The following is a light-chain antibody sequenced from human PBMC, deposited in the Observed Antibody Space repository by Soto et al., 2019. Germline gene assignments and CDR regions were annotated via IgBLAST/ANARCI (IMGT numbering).Light chain of an antibody. CDR1: SADIGVYSH. CDR2: EVT. Sequence: QSVLTQPASVSGSPGQSITISCTGTSADIGVYSHVSWYQQHPGKAPKVIIYEVTHRPSGISNRFSGSKSGDTASLTISGLQSEDEADHFCSSYTTSATLVFGGGTKLTVL. CDR3: SSYTTSATLV. J-gene: IGLJ3*02. V-gene: IGLV2-14*01.